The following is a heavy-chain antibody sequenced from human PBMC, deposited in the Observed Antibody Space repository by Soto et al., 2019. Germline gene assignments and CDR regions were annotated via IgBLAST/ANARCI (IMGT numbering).Heavy chain of an antibody. D-gene: IGHD6-19*01. CDR2: INPSGGST. Sequence: ASVKVSCKASGYTFTSYYMHWVRQAPGQGLEWMGIINPSGGSTIYAQKFQGRVTMTRDTSTSTVYMELSSLRSEDTAVYYCARYGAVAGLDYWGQGILVTVSS. CDR3: ARYGAVAGLDY. V-gene: IGHV1-46*01. CDR1: GYTFTSYY. J-gene: IGHJ4*02.